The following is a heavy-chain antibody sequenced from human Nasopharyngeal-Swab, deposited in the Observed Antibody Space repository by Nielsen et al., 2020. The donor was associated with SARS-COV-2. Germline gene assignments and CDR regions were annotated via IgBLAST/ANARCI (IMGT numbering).Heavy chain of an antibody. CDR3: AREGNSGFDY. D-gene: IGHD1-26*01. V-gene: IGHV4-59*12. Sequence: SETLSLTCTVSGGSISSYYWSWIRQPPGKGLEWIGYIYYSGSTNYNPSPKSRVTISVDRSKNQFSLKLSSVTAADTAVYYCAREGNSGFDYWGQGTLVTVSS. CDR1: GGSISSYY. J-gene: IGHJ4*02. CDR2: IYYSGST.